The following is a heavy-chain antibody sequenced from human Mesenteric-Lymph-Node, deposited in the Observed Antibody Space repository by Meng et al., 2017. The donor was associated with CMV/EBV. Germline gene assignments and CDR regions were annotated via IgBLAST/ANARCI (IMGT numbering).Heavy chain of an antibody. V-gene: IGHV1-2*02. Sequence: ASVKVSCKSSGYTFTNYEFTWVRQAPGQGLEWMGWLHPNSGATNFAQKFQDRVTMTRDTSISTTYMELSRLRSDDTAVYYCARGGLKYIGTFFDQWGQGTLVTVSS. CDR2: LHPNSGAT. CDR1: GYTFTNYE. CDR3: ARGGLKYIGTFFDQ. D-gene: IGHD1-26*01. J-gene: IGHJ4*02.